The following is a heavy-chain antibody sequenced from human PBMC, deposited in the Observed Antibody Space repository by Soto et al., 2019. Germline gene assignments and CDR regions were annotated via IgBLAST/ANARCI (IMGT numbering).Heavy chain of an antibody. D-gene: IGHD3-10*01. CDR2: IIPILGIA. Sequence: QVQLVQSGAEVKKPGSSVKVSCKASGGTFSSYTISWVRQAPGQGLEWMGRIIPILGIANYAQKFQGRVTITADKSTSTAYMELSSLRSEDTAVYYCARDLRGAHYYGSGSLWFDPWGQGTLVTVSS. CDR3: ARDLRGAHYYGSGSLWFDP. V-gene: IGHV1-69*08. J-gene: IGHJ5*02. CDR1: GGTFSSYT.